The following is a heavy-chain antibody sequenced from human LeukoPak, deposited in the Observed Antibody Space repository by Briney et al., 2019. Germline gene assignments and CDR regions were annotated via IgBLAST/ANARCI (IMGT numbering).Heavy chain of an antibody. CDR1: GYTFTSYY. J-gene: IGHJ5*02. Sequence: ASVKVSCKASGYTFTSYYMHWVRQAPGQGLEWMGIINPSGGSTSYAQKFQGRVTMTRDMSTSTVYMELSRLRSEDTAVYYCARDLVGNWFDPWGQGTLVTVSS. CDR3: ARDLVGNWFDP. D-gene: IGHD2-8*02. CDR2: INPSGGST. V-gene: IGHV1-46*01.